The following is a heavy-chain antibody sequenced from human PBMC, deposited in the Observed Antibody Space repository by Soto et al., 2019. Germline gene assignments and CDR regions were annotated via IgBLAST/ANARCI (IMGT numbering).Heavy chain of an antibody. CDR1: GGSISSYY. D-gene: IGHD2-8*01. J-gene: IGHJ4*02. CDR3: ARLAYGVAETDFDY. Sequence: SETLSLTCTVSGGSISSYYWSWIRQPPGKGLEWIGYIYYSGSTNYNPSLKSRVTISVDTSKNQFSLKLGSVTAADTAVYYCARLAYGVAETDFDYWGQGTLVTVSS. CDR2: IYYSGST. V-gene: IGHV4-59*01.